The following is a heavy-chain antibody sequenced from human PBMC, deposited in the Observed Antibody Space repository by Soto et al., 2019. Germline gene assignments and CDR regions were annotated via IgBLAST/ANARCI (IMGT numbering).Heavy chain of an antibody. CDR3: AGGIVVPAATTYYYYGMDV. CDR1: SGSISSSNW. CDR2: IYHSGST. V-gene: IGHV4-4*02. Sequence: PSETLSLTCAVSSGSISSSNWWSWVRQPPGKGLEWIGEIYHSGSTNYNPSLKSRVTISVDKSKNQFSLKLSSVTAADTAVYYCAGGIVVPAATTYYYYGMDVWGQGTTVTVSS. D-gene: IGHD2-2*01. J-gene: IGHJ6*02.